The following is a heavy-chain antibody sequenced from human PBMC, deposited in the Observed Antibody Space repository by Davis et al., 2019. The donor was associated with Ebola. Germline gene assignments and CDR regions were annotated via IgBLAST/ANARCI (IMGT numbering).Heavy chain of an antibody. CDR1: GFTFSSYS. Sequence: GGSLRLSCAASGFTFSSYSMNWVRQAPGKGLEWVSSISSSGSTIYYADSVKGRFTISRDNAKNTLYLQMNSLRAEDTAVYYCARLEDRFLEWVSYNFDYWGQGTLVTVSS. CDR2: ISSSGSTI. V-gene: IGHV3-48*04. D-gene: IGHD3-3*01. J-gene: IGHJ4*02. CDR3: ARLEDRFLEWVSYNFDY.